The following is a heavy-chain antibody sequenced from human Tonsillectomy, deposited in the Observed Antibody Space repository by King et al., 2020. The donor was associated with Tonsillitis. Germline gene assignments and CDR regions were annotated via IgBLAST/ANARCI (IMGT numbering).Heavy chain of an antibody. J-gene: IGHJ6*02. CDR2: IRRGGSII. CDR3: ARESPQYGMDV. Sequence: VQLVESGGGLVQPGGSLRLSCAASGFTFSSYSMNWVRQAPGKGLEWVSAIRRGGSIIYYADSVKGRFTIFRDSAKNSLYVQMHSLRAEDTAVYYCARESPQYGMDVWGQGTAVTVSS. CDR1: GFTFSSYS. V-gene: IGHV3-48*01.